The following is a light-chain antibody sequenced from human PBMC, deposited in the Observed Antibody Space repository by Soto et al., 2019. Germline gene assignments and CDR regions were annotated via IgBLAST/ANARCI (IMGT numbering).Light chain of an antibody. CDR1: QAVGKW. CDR2: GAS. J-gene: IGKJ5*01. V-gene: IGKV1-12*01. Sequence: DIPMTQSPPAVSAPVGDRITSTCRASQAVGKWLGWYQKKSGKAPPLLSHGASSLQSGVPPRYSGSGYGTVFTLTISRLQPEDFATYYRQQANSFPITFGRGTRLEIK. CDR3: QQANSFPIT.